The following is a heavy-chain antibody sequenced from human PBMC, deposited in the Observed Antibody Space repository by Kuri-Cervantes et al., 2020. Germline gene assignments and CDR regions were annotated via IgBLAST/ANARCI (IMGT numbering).Heavy chain of an antibody. CDR3: ARDGGYATRSWFDP. V-gene: IGHV4-61*08. J-gene: IGHJ5*02. D-gene: IGHD2-8*01. CDR2: IYYSGST. Sequence: GSLRLSCAVSGGSISSGGYSWSWIRQPPGKGLEWIGYIYYSGSTNYNPSLKSRVTISVDTSKNQFSLKLSSVTAADTAVYYCARDGGYATRSWFDPWGQGTLVTVSS. CDR1: GGSISSGGYS.